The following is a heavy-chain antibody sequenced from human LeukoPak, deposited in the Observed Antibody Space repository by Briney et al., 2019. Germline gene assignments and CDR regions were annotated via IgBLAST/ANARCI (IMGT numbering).Heavy chain of an antibody. CDR2: IYTSGST. CDR3: ARGAYSSSWYHSYYYYGMDV. D-gene: IGHD6-13*01. Sequence: PPETLSLTCTVSGGSISSYYWSWIRQPAGKGLEWIGRIYTSGSTNYNPSLKSRVTMSVDTSENQFSLKLSSVTAADTAVYYCARGAYSSSWYHSYYYYGMDVWGQGTTVTVSS. J-gene: IGHJ6*02. V-gene: IGHV4-4*07. CDR1: GGSISSYY.